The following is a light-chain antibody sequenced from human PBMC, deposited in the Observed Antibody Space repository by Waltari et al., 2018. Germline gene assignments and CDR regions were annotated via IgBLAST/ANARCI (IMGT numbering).Light chain of an antibody. Sequence: DIQLTQSPSYLSTSVGDRVTITCRASQDISSHLAWYQQKPGKAPRLLVYGASTLHSVVPSRFSGTGSGTEFTLTINKLQPEDFATYYCQQLIRFPTFTFGQGTKLQIE. V-gene: IGKV1-9*01. CDR1: QDISSH. J-gene: IGKJ2*01. CDR2: GAS. CDR3: QQLIRFPTFT.